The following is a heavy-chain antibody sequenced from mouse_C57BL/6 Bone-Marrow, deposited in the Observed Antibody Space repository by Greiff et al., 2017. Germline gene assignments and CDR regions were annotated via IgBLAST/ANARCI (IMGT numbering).Heavy chain of an antibody. V-gene: IGHV1-15*01. CDR2: IDPETGGT. J-gene: IGHJ3*01. Sequence: LVESGAELVRPGASVTLSCKASGYTFTDYEMHWVKQTHVHGLEWIGAIDPETGGTGYNQKFKGKAILTADKSSSTAYMELRSLTSEDSAVYYFTSGRDYTSSYGEFAFWCQGNLVTVSA. CDR1: GYTFTDYE. D-gene: IGHD1-1*01. CDR3: TSGRDYTSSYGEFAF.